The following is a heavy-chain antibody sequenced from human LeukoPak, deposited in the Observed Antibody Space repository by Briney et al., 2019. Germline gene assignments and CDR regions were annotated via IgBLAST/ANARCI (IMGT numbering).Heavy chain of an antibody. CDR3: ATHLGSTGNIDY. D-gene: IGHD1-26*01. CDR2: IWYDGSNK. V-gene: IGHV3-30*02. CDR1: RLTFSIYG. Sequence: GGSLRLSCAASRLTFSIYGFHWVRQAPGKGLEWVAFIWYDGSNKYYADSVKGRFTISRDDSKNTLYLQMDSLRGEDTAVYYCATHLGSTGNIDYWGQGTPVTVSS. J-gene: IGHJ4*02.